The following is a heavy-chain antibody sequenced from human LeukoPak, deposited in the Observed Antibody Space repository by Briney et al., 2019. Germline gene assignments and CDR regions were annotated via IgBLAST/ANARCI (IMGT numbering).Heavy chain of an antibody. CDR3: AKVSTGYPGYFDY. CDR2: TRYDGSNK. J-gene: IGHJ4*02. Sequence: GGSLRLSCAASGFIFSSYGMHWVRQAPGKGLEWVAFTRYDGSNKYYADSVKGRFTISRDNSKNTLYLQMNSLRAEDTAVYYCAKVSTGYPGYFDYWGQGTLVTVSS. CDR1: GFIFSSYG. V-gene: IGHV3-30*02. D-gene: IGHD5-18*01.